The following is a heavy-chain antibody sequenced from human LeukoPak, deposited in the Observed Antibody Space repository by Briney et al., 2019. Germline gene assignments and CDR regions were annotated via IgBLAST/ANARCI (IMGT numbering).Heavy chain of an antibody. Sequence: ASVKVSCKASGGTFSSYAISWVRQAPGQGLEWMGGIIPIFGTANYAQKFQGRVAITADKSTSTAYMELSSLRSEDTAVYYCASLTYYYGSYYFDYWGQGTLVTVSS. J-gene: IGHJ4*02. CDR1: GGTFSSYA. D-gene: IGHD3-10*01. CDR3: ASLTYYYGSYYFDY. V-gene: IGHV1-69*06. CDR2: IIPIFGTA.